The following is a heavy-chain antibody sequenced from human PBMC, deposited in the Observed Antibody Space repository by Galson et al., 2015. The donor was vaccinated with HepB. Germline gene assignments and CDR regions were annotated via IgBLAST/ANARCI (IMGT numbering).Heavy chain of an antibody. D-gene: IGHD3-16*02. J-gene: IGHJ5*02. V-gene: IGHV5-51*01. CDR3: ARHPFPYVWGSYRFQNWFDP. CDR1: GYTFTTYW. CDR2: IYPGDSDT. Sequence: QSGAEVQKPGESLRISCQANGYTFTTYWIGWVRQMPDKSLELMGGIYPGDSDTRYSPSFQGQVTISADKSINTAYLQWSSLKASDTAIYYCARHPFPYVWGSYRFQNWFDPWGQGTLVTVSS.